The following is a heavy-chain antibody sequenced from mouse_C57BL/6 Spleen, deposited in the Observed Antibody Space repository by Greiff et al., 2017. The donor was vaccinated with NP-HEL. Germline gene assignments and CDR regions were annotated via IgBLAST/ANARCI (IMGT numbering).Heavy chain of an antibody. D-gene: IGHD2-4*01. Sequence: LQESGPELVKPGASVKISCKASGYAFSSSWMNWVKQRPGKGLEWIGRIYPGDGDTNYNGKFKGKATLTADKSSSTAYMQLSSLTSEDSAVYFCARSMITTRYFDVWGTGTTVTVSS. CDR2: IYPGDGDT. V-gene: IGHV1-82*01. CDR3: ARSMITTRYFDV. CDR1: GYAFSSSW. J-gene: IGHJ1*03.